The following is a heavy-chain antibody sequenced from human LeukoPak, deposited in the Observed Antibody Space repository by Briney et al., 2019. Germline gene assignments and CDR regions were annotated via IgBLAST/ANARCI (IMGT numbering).Heavy chain of an antibody. CDR2: INPNSGGT. CDR1: GYTFTGYY. CDR3: ARVGIVVVPAAIGALDY. Sequence: ASVKVSCKASGYTFTGYYMHWVRQAPGQGLEWMGWINPNSGGTNYAQRFQGRVTMTRDTSISTAYMELSRLRSDGTAVYYCARVGIVVVPAAIGALDYWGQGTLVTVSS. J-gene: IGHJ4*02. D-gene: IGHD2-2*02. V-gene: IGHV1-2*02.